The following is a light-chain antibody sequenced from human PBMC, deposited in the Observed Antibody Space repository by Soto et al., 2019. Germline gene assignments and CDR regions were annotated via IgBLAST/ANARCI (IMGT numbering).Light chain of an antibody. J-gene: IGLJ1*01. Sequence: QCLLTQPPSVSGSAGQSGAICCTGTSSDLGNYNRVSWYQQPPGTAPKLIIYEVTNRPSGVPDRFSGSKSGDTASLTISGLQAEDEADYFCCSYTTSGTYVFGTGTKVTVL. V-gene: IGLV2-18*02. CDR3: CSYTTSGTYV. CDR2: EVT. CDR1: SSDLGNYNR.